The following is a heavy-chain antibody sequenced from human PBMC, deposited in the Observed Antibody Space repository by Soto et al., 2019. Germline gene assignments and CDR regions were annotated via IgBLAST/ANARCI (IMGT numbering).Heavy chain of an antibody. CDR1: GGSISSSNYY. CDR3: ARRDYSNWFDP. D-gene: IGHD4-17*01. Sequence: NPSETLSLTCTVSGGSISSSNYYWGWIRQPPGKGLEWIGSIYYSGSTYYNPSLKSRVTISVDTSKNQFSLKLSSVTAADTAVYYCARRDYSNWFDPWGQGTLFTDSS. CDR2: IYYSGST. J-gene: IGHJ5*02. V-gene: IGHV4-39*01.